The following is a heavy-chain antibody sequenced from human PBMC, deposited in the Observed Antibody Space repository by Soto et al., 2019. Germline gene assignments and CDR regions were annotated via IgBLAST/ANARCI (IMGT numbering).Heavy chain of an antibody. CDR3: AKDPEYYDFWSGYYYYYYYGMDV. Sequence: GGSLRLSCAASGFTFSSYAMSWVRQAPGKGLEWVSAISGSGGSTYYADYVKGRFTISRDNSKNTLYLQMNSLRAEDTAVYYCAKDPEYYDFWSGYYYYYYYGMDVWGQGTTVTVSS. J-gene: IGHJ6*02. D-gene: IGHD3-3*01. CDR2: ISGSGGST. V-gene: IGHV3-23*01. CDR1: GFTFSSYA.